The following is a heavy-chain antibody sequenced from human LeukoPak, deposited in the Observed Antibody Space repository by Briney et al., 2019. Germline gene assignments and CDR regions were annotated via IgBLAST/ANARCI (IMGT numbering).Heavy chain of an antibody. J-gene: IGHJ4*02. CDR3: ARVPY. CDR1: GFTFSSYA. CDR2: ISYDGSNK. Sequence: PGGSLKLSCAASGFTFSSYAMHWVRQAPGKGLEWVAVISYDGSNKYYADSVKGRFTISRDNSKNTLYLQMNSLRAEDTAVYYCARVPYWGQGTLVTVSS. V-gene: IGHV3-30-3*01.